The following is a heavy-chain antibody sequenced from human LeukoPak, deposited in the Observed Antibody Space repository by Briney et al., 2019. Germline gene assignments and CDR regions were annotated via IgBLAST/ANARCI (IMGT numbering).Heavy chain of an antibody. CDR2: IKGDGSST. Sequence: PGGSLRLSCAASGFTVSSKYMSWVRQAPGKGLEWVSRIKGDGSSTSYADSVKGRFTISRDNAKNTLYLQMNSLRAEDTAVYYCVQVNAFDIWGQGTMVTVSS. CDR1: GFTVSSKY. CDR3: VQVNAFDI. J-gene: IGHJ3*02. V-gene: IGHV3-74*01. D-gene: IGHD3-22*01.